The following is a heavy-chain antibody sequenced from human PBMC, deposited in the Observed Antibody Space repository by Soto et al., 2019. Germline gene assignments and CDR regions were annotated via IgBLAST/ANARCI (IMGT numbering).Heavy chain of an antibody. CDR3: ARDNRQGREGIQAPDAFDI. CDR2: IIPIFGTA. CDR1: GGTFSSYA. Sequence: SVKVSCKASGGTFSSYAISWVRQAPGQGLEWMGGIIPIFGTANYAQKFQGRVTITADESTSTAYMELSSLRSEDTAVYYCARDNRQGREGIQAPDAFDIWGQGTTVTVSS. D-gene: IGHD5-18*01. V-gene: IGHV1-69*13. J-gene: IGHJ3*02.